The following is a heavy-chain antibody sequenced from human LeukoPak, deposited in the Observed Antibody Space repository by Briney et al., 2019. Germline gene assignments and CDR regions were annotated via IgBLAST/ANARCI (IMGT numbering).Heavy chain of an antibody. J-gene: IGHJ4*02. D-gene: IGHD3-16*01. CDR1: GFTFSSYA. V-gene: IGHV3-23*01. CDR2: ISGSGGRT. Sequence: SGGSLRLSCAASGFTFSSYAMNWVRQAPGKGLEWVSVISGSGGRTYYADSVKGRFTISRDNAKNTLYLQMNSLRADDTAIYSCAEGVTFRFNFWGQGTLVTVSS. CDR3: AEGVTFRFNF.